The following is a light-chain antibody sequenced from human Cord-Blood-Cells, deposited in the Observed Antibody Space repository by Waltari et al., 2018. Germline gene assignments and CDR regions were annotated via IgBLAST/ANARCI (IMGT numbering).Light chain of an antibody. CDR1: QGISSS. Sequence: AIRLTQSPSSFSASTGARVTITCRASQGISSSLAWYQQKPGKAPKLLIYAASNLQSGVPSRFSGSGSGTDFTLTISCLQSEDFATYYCQQYYSYPLTFGGGTKVEIK. V-gene: IGKV1-8*01. CDR3: QQYYSYPLT. CDR2: AAS. J-gene: IGKJ4*01.